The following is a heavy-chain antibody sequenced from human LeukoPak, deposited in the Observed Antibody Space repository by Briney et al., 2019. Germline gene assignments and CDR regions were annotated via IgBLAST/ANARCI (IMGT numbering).Heavy chain of an antibody. CDR1: EFTFRDYG. CDR3: ASLGMAAALLDP. CDR2: ISGSGGST. Sequence: GGSLRLSCEASEFTFRDYGMHWVRQAPGKGLEWVSAISGSGGSTYYADSVKGRFAISRDNSKNTLYLQMNSLRAEDTAVYYCASLGMAAALLDPWGQGTLVTVSS. J-gene: IGHJ5*02. D-gene: IGHD6-13*01. V-gene: IGHV3-23*01.